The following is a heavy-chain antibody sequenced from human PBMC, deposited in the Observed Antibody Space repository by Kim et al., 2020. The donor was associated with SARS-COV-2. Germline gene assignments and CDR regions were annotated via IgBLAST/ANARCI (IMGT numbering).Heavy chain of an antibody. V-gene: IGHV4-39*07. D-gene: IGHD3-10*01. CDR3: ARDGVTMVRGVKTRFDP. CDR1: GGSISSSSYY. Sequence: SETLSLTCTVSGGSISSSSYYWGWIRQPPGKGLEWIGSIYYSGSTYYNPSLKSRVTISVDTSKNQFSLKLSSVTAADTAVYYCARDGVTMVRGVKTRFDP. J-gene: IGHJ5*02. CDR2: IYYSGST.